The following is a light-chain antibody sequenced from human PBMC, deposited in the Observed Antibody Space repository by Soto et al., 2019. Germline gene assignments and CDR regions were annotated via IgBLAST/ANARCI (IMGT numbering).Light chain of an antibody. CDR3: QTWGTGTWV. CDR2: LNSDGSH. J-gene: IGLJ3*02. CDR1: SGHSSYA. V-gene: IGLV4-69*01. Sequence: QPVLTQSPSASASLGASVKLTCTLSSGHSSYAIAWHQQQPEKGPRYLMKLNSDGSHSKGAGIPDRFSGSSSGAERYLTISSLQSEDEADYYCQTWGTGTWVFGGGTTLTVL.